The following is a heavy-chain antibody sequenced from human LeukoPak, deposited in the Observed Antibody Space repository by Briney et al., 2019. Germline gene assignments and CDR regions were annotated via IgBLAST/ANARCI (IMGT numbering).Heavy chain of an antibody. CDR3: ARSSGFGVANYFDY. CDR2: IYYSGST. J-gene: IGHJ4*02. D-gene: IGHD3-10*01. Sequence: PSETLSLTCTVSGGSISSYYWSWIRQPPGKGPEWIGYIYYSGSTNYNPSLKSRVTILVDTSKNQFSLKLSSVTAADTAVYYCARSSGFGVANYFDYWGQGTLVTVSS. V-gene: IGHV4-59*08. CDR1: GGSISSYY.